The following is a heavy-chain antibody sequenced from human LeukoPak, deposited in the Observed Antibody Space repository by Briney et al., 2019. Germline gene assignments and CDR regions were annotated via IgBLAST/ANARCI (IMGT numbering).Heavy chain of an antibody. CDR2: VYYSGTA. V-gene: IGHV4-59*08. Sequence: SETLSLTCTVAGGSMRSYYWSWIRQPPGKGLELIGYVYYSGTANYNPSLESRVTILVDTSKNQFSLNLSSVTAADTAVYYCARTKSGWYYSDYWGQGTLVSVSS. D-gene: IGHD6-19*01. CDR3: ARTKSGWYYSDY. J-gene: IGHJ4*02. CDR1: GGSMRSYY.